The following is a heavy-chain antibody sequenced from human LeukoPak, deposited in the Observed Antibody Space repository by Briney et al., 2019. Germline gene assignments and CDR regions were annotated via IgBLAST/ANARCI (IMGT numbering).Heavy chain of an antibody. J-gene: IGHJ4*02. CDR1: GFTFSSYS. Sequence: GGSLRLSCAASGFTFSSYSMNWVRQAPGKGLEWVSVIYSDDSTYYAESVKGRFTISRDRSKNTLYLQMNSLRAEDTAVYYCARDLYRGSWGFDYWGQGTLVTASS. CDR3: ARDLYRGSWGFDY. V-gene: IGHV3-66*01. CDR2: IYSDDST. D-gene: IGHD3-10*01.